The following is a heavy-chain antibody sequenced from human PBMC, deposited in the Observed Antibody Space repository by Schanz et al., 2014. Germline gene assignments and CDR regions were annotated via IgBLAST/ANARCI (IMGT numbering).Heavy chain of an antibody. CDR2: IYYSGST. Sequence: QVQLQESGPGLVKPSETLSLTCSVSGGSIRTYFWAWIRQPPGKGLEWIGFIYYSGSTNYNPSLKSRVTISVDSSKTHCALTLTSVTAADTGVYYCARQYSGWSRFDPWGQGIRVTVSS. J-gene: IGHJ5*02. D-gene: IGHD6-19*01. CDR3: ARQYSGWSRFDP. CDR1: GGSIRTYF. V-gene: IGHV4-59*08.